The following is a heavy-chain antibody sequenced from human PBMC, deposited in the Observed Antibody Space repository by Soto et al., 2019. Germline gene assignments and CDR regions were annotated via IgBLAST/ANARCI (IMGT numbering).Heavy chain of an antibody. CDR3: ASSITMVRGVISLAFDY. CDR1: GYTFTSYA. D-gene: IGHD3-10*01. J-gene: IGHJ4*02. Sequence: ASVKVSCKASGYTFTSYAMHWVRQAPGQRLEWMGWINDGNGNTKDSQKFQGRVTITRDTSESTAYIELSSLRSEDTAVYYCASSITMVRGVISLAFDYWGQGTLVTVSS. V-gene: IGHV1-3*01. CDR2: INDGNGNT.